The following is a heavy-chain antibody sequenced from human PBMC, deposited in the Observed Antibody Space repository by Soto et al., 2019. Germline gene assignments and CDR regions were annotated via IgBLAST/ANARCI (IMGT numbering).Heavy chain of an antibody. J-gene: IGHJ4*02. V-gene: IGHV3-23*01. CDR3: VRDPESDHGLFFDY. CDR2: ISSSGSRS. Sequence: EVQLLESGGGLVQPGGSLRLSCEASGFTFSSYAMGWVRQSSGKGLEWVSVISSSGSRSWYADSVKGRLTISRDNSKNTLYLQMNSLRDEDTGVFYCVRDPESDHGLFFDYWGQGTLVTVSS. CDR1: GFTFSSYA. D-gene: IGHD2-21*01.